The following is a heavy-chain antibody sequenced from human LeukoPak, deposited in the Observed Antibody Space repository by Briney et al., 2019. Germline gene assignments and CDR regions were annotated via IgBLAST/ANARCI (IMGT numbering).Heavy chain of an antibody. CDR1: GFTFSSYS. Sequence: GGSLRLSCAASGFTFSSYSMNWVRQAPGKGLEWVSSISSSSSDIYYADSVKGRFTISRDNAKNSLYLQMNSLRAEDTAVYYCARDRPIVATKRDWFDPWGQGTLVTVSS. CDR3: ARDRPIVATKRDWFDP. CDR2: ISSSSSDI. D-gene: IGHD5-12*01. V-gene: IGHV3-21*01. J-gene: IGHJ5*02.